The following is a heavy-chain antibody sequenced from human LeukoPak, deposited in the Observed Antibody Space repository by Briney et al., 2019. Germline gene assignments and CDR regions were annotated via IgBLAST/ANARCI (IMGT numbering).Heavy chain of an antibody. D-gene: IGHD5-12*01. Sequence: ASVKVSCKASGYTFTSYYMHWVRQATGQGLEWMGIINPSGGSTSYAQKFQGRVTMTRDTSTSTVYMELSSLRPEDTAVYYCARGGEWLDAFDIWGQGTMVTVSS. CDR2: INPSGGST. J-gene: IGHJ3*02. CDR1: GYTFTSYY. V-gene: IGHV1-46*01. CDR3: ARGGEWLDAFDI.